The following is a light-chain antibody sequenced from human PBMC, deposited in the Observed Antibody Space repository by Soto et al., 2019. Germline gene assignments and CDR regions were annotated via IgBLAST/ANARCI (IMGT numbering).Light chain of an antibody. Sequence: EIVLTQSPGTLSLSPGERATLSCRASQSVSTNYLAWYQRKPGQAPRLRFYGASSRATGIPDRFSGSGSGKHFTLSITRLEPEDFAVYYGHQYGSSPPTCGQGTKVEIK. CDR1: QSVSTNY. CDR3: HQYGSSPPT. J-gene: IGKJ1*01. CDR2: GAS. V-gene: IGKV3-20*01.